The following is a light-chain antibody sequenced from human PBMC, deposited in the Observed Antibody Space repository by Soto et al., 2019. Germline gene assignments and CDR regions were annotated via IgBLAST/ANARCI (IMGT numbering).Light chain of an antibody. CDR3: QQYGSSPYT. J-gene: IGKJ2*01. Sequence: EIVLTQYPGTLSLSPGERATLSCRASQSVSSNYLAWYQQKPGQAPRLLIYGASSRATGIPDRFSGSGSGTDFTLTIRRLEPEDFAVYYCQQYGSSPYTFGQGTKLEIK. CDR1: QSVSSNY. V-gene: IGKV3-20*01. CDR2: GAS.